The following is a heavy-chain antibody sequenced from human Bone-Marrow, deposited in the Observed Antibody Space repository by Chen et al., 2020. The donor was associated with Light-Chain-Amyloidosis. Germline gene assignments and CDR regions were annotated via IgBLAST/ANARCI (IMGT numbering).Heavy chain of an antibody. J-gene: IGHJ4*02. CDR1: GFTFSDHY. CDR3: ASPQRFSSSFGYY. CDR2: SRNKANSYTT. Sequence: EVQLVESGGGLVQPGGSLRLSCAVSGFTFSDHYIDWVRQAPGKGLEWVGRSRNKANSYTTEYAASVEGRFTVSRDHSKNSLYLQMNSLNTEDTAVYYCASPQRFSSSFGYYWGQGTLVTVSS. V-gene: IGHV3-72*01. D-gene: IGHD6-6*01.